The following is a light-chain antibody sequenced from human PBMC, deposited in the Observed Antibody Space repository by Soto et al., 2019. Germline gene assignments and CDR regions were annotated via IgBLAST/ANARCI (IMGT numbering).Light chain of an antibody. CDR3: XXXXXXXXXV. J-gene: IGLJ1*01. Sequence: QSALTQPASVSGSPGQSITISCTGTSSDVGGYNYVSWYQQHPGKAPKLMIYDVSNRPSGVSNRFSGSKSGNTASLTISGLQAXDXAXYYXXXXXXXXXXVXXTGTKVTVL. V-gene: IGLV2-14*01. CDR1: SSDVGGYNY. CDR2: DVS.